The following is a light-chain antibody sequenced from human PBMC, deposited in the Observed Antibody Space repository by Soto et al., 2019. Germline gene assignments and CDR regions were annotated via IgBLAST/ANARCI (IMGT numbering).Light chain of an antibody. CDR3: QQYNNWRRT. Sequence: EIGMTQSPATLSVSPGERATLSCRASQSVSSNLAWYQQKPGQAPRLLIYGASTRATGIPARFSGSGSGTEFTLTISSLQSEDFAVYYCQQYNNWRRTFGQGAKVDI. CDR2: GAS. CDR1: QSVSSN. J-gene: IGKJ1*01. V-gene: IGKV3-15*01.